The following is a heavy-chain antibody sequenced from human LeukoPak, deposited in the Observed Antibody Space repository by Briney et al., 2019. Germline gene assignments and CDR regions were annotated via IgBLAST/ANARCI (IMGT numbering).Heavy chain of an antibody. CDR1: GYTFTGYY. V-gene: IGHV1-2*02. CDR2: INPNSGGT. D-gene: IGHD2-15*01. Sequence: ASVKVSCKASGYTFTGYYMHWVRQAPGQGLEWMGWINPNSGGTNYAQKFQGRVTMTRDTSISTAYMELSSLRSDDTAVYYCARTLVAAIPPDYWGQGTLVTVSS. J-gene: IGHJ4*02. CDR3: ARTLVAAIPPDY.